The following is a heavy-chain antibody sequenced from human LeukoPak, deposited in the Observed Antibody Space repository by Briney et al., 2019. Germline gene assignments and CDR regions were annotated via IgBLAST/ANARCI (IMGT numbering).Heavy chain of an antibody. D-gene: IGHD3-22*01. CDR1: GGSISSYY. CDR3: ARVGEDSSGYYFDY. Sequence: KASETLSLTCTVSGGSISSYYWSWIRQPPGKGLEWIGYIYTSGSTNYNPSLKSRVTISVDTSKNQFSLKLSSVTAADTAVYYCARVGEDSSGYYFDYWGQGTLVTVSS. CDR2: IYTSGST. V-gene: IGHV4-4*09. J-gene: IGHJ4*02.